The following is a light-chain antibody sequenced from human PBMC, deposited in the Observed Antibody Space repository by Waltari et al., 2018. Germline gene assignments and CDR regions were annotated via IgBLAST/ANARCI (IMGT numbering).Light chain of an antibody. V-gene: IGKV4-1*01. J-gene: IGKJ2*01. CDR3: QQYYNIPYT. CDR1: QSLLYSSNNKYY. Sequence: DIVMTQSPDSLAASLGERATINCKSRQSLLYSSNNKYYLAWYRQKPGQPPKLLIYLASTRESGVPDRFSGSGSGTDFTLTISSLQAEDVAVYYCQQYYNIPYTFGQGTKLEIK. CDR2: LAS.